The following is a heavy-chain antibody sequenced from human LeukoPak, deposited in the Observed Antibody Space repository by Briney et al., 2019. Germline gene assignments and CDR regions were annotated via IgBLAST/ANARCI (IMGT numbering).Heavy chain of an antibody. J-gene: IGHJ5*02. CDR3: ARVPARYCSSTSCSFDP. CDR1: GFTFSDHW. V-gene: IGHV3-7*01. Sequence: GGSLRLSCAASGFTFSDHWMSGVRQAPGKGLEGVANIKQDGSEKYYVDSVKGRFTISRDNAKNSLYLQMNSLRAEDTAVYYCARVPARYCSSTSCSFDPWGQGTLVTVSS. CDR2: IKQDGSEK. D-gene: IGHD2-2*01.